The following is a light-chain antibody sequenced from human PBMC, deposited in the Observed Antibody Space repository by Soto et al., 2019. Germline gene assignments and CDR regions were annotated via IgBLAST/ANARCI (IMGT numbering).Light chain of an antibody. J-gene: IGKJ1*01. Sequence: EVVLTQSPGTLSLSRGERATLSCRASQSVSSSYLAWYQQKPGQAPRLLIYGASNRATGIPDRFSGSGSGTDFTLTISRLEPEEFAVDYCQQYGSSGTFGQGTKVDIK. V-gene: IGKV3-20*01. CDR2: GAS. CDR3: QQYGSSGT. CDR1: QSVSSSY.